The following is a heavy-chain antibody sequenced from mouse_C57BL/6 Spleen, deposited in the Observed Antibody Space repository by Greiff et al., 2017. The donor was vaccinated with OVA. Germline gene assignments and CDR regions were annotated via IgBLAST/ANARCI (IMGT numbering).Heavy chain of an antibody. V-gene: IGHV1-54*01. CDR2: INPGSGGT. D-gene: IGHD1-1*01. CDR1: GYAFTNYL. CDR3: ARIEGSYWYFDV. Sequence: QVHVKQSGAELVRPGTSVKVSCKASGYAFTNYLIEWVKQRPGQGLEWIGVINPGSGGTNYNEKFKGKATLTADKSSSTAYMQLSSLTSEDSAVYFCARIEGSYWYFDVWGTGTTVTVSS. J-gene: IGHJ1*03.